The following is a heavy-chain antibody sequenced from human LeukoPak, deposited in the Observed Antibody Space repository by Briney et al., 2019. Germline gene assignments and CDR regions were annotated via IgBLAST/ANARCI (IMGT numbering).Heavy chain of an antibody. Sequence: PSETLSLTCTVSGGSISSSSYYWGWIRQPPGKGLEWIGSIYYSGSTYYNPSLKSRISISVDTSKNQFSLRLSSVTAADTAVYFCARVMGYDYSSCDYWGQGTLVTVSS. CDR2: IYYSGST. CDR3: ARVMGYDYSSCDY. D-gene: IGHD3-16*01. V-gene: IGHV4-39*07. CDR1: GGSISSSSYY. J-gene: IGHJ4*02.